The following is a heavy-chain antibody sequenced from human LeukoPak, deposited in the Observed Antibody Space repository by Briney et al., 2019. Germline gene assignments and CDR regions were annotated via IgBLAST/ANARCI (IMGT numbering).Heavy chain of an antibody. CDR3: ARKHSSTSPFDL. Sequence: SETLSLTCTVSGGSISSYYWSWIRQPPGKGLEWIGYIYYSGSTNYNPSLKSRVTISVDTSKNQFSLKLSSATAADTAVYYCARKHSSTSPFDLWGRGTLVTVSS. CDR2: IYYSGST. CDR1: GGSISSYY. D-gene: IGHD2-2*01. V-gene: IGHV4-59*01. J-gene: IGHJ2*01.